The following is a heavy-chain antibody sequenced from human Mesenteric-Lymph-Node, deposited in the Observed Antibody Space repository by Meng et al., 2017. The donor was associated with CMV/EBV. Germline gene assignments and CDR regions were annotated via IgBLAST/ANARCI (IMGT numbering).Heavy chain of an antibody. CDR1: GFTFSSYD. V-gene: IGHV3-30*02. D-gene: IGHD6-25*01. Sequence: GESLKISCAASGFTFSSYDMHWVRQTPGRGLEWVASIRYDGTDKYYLDSVKGRFTISRDNSKNTLYLQMNSLRAEDTAVYYCARVPAYYYYGMDVWGQGTTVTVSS. CDR3: ARVPAYYYYGMDV. CDR2: IRYDGTDK. J-gene: IGHJ6*02.